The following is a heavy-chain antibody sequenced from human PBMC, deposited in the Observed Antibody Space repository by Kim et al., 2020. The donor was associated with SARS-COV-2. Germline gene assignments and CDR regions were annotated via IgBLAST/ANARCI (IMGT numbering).Heavy chain of an antibody. CDR3: STDLGRDDSTFYYYGMDV. J-gene: IGHJ6*02. CDR1: GFTFSNAW. V-gene: IGHV3-15*01. Sequence: GGSLRLSCAASGFTFSNAWMSWVRQAPGKGLEWVGRIKSKTDGGTTDYAAPVKGRFTISRDDSKNTLYLQMNSLKTEDTAVYYCSTDLGRDDSTFYYYGMDVWGQGTTVTVSS. D-gene: IGHD3-3*01. CDR2: IKSKTDGGTT.